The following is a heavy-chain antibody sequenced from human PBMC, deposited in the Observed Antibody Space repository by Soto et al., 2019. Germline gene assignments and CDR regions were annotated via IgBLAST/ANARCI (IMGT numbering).Heavy chain of an antibody. Sequence: PGGSLRLPRAVSGFTFSSYAISWERQAPGKGLDYVSTISGSGGSTYYADSVKGRFTISRDNSKNTLYLQMSSLRAEDTAVYYCVKSIIAAAGPSMWGQGTLVTGTS. D-gene: IGHD6-13*01. J-gene: IGHJ4*02. CDR3: VKSIIAAAGPSM. CDR1: GFTFSSYA. V-gene: IGHV3-64D*06. CDR2: ISGSGGST.